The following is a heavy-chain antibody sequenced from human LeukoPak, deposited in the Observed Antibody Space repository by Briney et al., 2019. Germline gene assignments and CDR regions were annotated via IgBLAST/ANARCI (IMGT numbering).Heavy chain of an antibody. J-gene: IGHJ4*02. CDR1: GFSFSDYY. D-gene: IGHD3-22*01. CDR3: ARDNGYYDSSGYYSPTFDY. CDR2: ISSSDSTI. Sequence: PGGSLRLSCAASGFSFSDYYMSWIRQAPGKGLEWVSYISSSDSTIYYADSVKGRFTISRDNAKNSLYLQMNSLRAEDTAVYYCARDNGYYDSSGYYSPTFDYWGQGTLVTVSS. V-gene: IGHV3-11*01.